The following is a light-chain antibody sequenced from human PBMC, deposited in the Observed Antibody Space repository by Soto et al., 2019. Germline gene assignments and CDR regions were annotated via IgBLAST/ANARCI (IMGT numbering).Light chain of an antibody. CDR1: QSLVHSDGNTY. CDR3: MQGAHWPPYT. Sequence: DVVMTQSPLSLPVTLGQPASISCRSSQSLVHSDGNTYLNWFQRQTGQSPRRLIYKVSNREAGVPYRFSGSGSGTDFTLRISRVEAEDLGVYYCMQGAHWPPYTFGQGTKLEIK. V-gene: IGKV2-30*02. J-gene: IGKJ2*01. CDR2: KVS.